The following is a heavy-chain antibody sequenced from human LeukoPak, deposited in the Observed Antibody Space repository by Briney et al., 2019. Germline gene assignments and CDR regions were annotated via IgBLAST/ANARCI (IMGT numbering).Heavy chain of an antibody. J-gene: IGHJ1*01. CDR2: IYYSGST. CDR1: GGSISSGGYY. D-gene: IGHD3-22*01. V-gene: IGHV4-31*03. Sequence: SETLSLTCTVSGGSISSGGYYWSWIRQHPGKGLEWIGYIYYSGSTYYNPSLKSRVTISVDTSKNQFSLKLSSVTAADTAVYYCATSPTDYDSSGYRRVQYWGQGTLVTVSS. CDR3: ATSPTDYDSSGYRRVQY.